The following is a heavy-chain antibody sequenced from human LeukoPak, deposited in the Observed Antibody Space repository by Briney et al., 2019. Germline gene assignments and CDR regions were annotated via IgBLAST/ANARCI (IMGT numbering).Heavy chain of an antibody. CDR2: IKSKTDGGTT. CDR3: TSSYYYDSSAYAFDI. D-gene: IGHD3-22*01. J-gene: IGHJ3*02. Sequence: PGGSLRLSCAASGFTFSNAWMNWVRQAPGKGLEWVGRIKSKTDGGTTDYAAPVKGRFTISRDDSKNTLYLQMNSLKTEDTAVYYCTSSYYYDSSAYAFDIWGQGTMVTVSS. CDR1: GFTFSNAW. V-gene: IGHV3-15*07.